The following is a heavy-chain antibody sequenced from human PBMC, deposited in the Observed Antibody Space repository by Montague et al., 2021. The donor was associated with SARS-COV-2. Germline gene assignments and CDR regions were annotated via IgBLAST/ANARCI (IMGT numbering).Heavy chain of an antibody. CDR1: GGSLSGCY. CDR2: TNHSANT. Sequence: SETLSLTCAVYGGSLSGCYWSWIRQPPEKGLEWIGETNHSANTKYNPSLKSPVTISIDTSKNQFSLKMTSVTAADTATYYCASGIYPSGSYYNRYYYGLNIWGPGTTVIVSS. V-gene: IGHV4-34*01. D-gene: IGHD3-10*01. CDR3: ASGIYPSGSYYNRYYYGLNI. J-gene: IGHJ6*02.